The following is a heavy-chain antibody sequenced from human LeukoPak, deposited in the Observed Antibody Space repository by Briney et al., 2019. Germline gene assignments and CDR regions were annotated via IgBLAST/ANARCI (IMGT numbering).Heavy chain of an antibody. J-gene: IGHJ3*02. D-gene: IGHD6-6*01. CDR3: VRTSSGQSAFDI. CDR2: TYYRSKLYN. CDR1: GDSVSSNSAT. Sequence: PSQTLSLTCAISGDSVSSNSATWHWIRQSPSRGLEWLGRTYYRSKLYNDYAVSVKSRITINPDASKNQFSLQLNSVTPEDTAVYYCVRTSSGQSAFDIWGQGTMVTVSS. V-gene: IGHV6-1*01.